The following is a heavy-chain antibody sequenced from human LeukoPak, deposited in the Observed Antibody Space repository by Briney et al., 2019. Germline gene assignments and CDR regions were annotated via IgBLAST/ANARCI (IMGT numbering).Heavy chain of an antibody. CDR3: ARISKTSEYFQH. V-gene: IGHV1-69*01. Sequence: SVKVSCKASEGTFSSYAISWVRQAPGQGLEWMGGIIPIFGTANYARKFQGRVTITADESTSTAYMELSSLRSEDTAVYYCARISKTSEYFQHWGQGTLVTVSS. CDR1: EGTFSSYA. CDR2: IIPIFGTA. J-gene: IGHJ1*01.